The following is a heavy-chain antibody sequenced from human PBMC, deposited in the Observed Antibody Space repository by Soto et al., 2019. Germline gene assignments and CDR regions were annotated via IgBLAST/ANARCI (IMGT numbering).Heavy chain of an antibody. D-gene: IGHD2-2*01. V-gene: IGHV4-61*01. J-gene: IGHJ6*03. CDR1: GVSVTSGSYY. CDR3: PTTVPSTTSAQAHHMDV. Sequence: SETLSLTCAVSGVSVTSGSYYWTWIRQPPGKGLEWIGYMYYNGNTNYNPSLKSRVTISLDPSNNRISLRLSSVTAADTAVYSCPTTVPSTTSAQAHHMDVWGKGTTGAVSS. CDR2: MYYNGNT.